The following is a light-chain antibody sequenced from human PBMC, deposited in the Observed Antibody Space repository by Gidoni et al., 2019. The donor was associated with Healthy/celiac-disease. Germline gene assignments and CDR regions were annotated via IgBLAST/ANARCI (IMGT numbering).Light chain of an antibody. CDR2: LEGSGNY. CDR3: ETWDSNTHKVV. V-gene: IGLV4-60*02. J-gene: IGLJ2*01. CDR1: SGHRSYT. Sequence: QPVLTQSSSASASLGSSVKLTCTLSSGHRSYTIAWHQQQPGKAPRSLMKLEGSGNYNKGSGVPDRFSGSSSGADRYLTISNLQFEDEADYYCETWDSNTHKVVFGGGTKLTVL.